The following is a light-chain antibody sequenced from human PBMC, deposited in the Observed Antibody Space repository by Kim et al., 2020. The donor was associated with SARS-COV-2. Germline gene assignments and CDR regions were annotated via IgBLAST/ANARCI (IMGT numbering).Light chain of an antibody. CDR3: NSRESSANHWM. CDR2: GKN. V-gene: IGLV3-19*01. CDR1: SLRSYY. Sequence: VSVALGQTVRITCQGDSLRSYYASWYQQKPGQAPVLVFYGKNNRPSGIPDRFSGSYSGNTASLTITAAQAEDEADYYCNSRESSANHWMFGGGTQLTVL. J-gene: IGLJ3*02.